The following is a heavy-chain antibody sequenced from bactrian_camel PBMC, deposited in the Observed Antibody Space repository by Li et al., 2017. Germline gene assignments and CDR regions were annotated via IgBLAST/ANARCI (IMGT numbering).Heavy chain of an antibody. CDR2: IPRNGLP. CDR3: AAQNGWCWGTMARRLSAAAFNN. V-gene: IGHV3S53*01. Sequence: VQLVESGGDSVQAGGSLRLSCVVTGTFTVPLCMGWSRQGPGQEREEIVRIPRNGLPRYASSTQGRFTVSKDNAGNTLYLQMNCLKPEDTALYYCAAQNGWCWGTMARRLSAAAFNNWGRETQVTVS. J-gene: IGHJ4*01. D-gene: IGHD5*01. CDR1: GTFTVPLC.